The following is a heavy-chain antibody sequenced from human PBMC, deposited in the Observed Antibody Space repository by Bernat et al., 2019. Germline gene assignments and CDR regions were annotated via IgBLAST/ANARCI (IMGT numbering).Heavy chain of an antibody. Sequence: QLQLQESGPGLVKPSENLSLTCTVSGASISSSSYYWGWIRQPPGKGLEWIGSIYYTGSTYYSPSLKSRVTISVDTSKNQFSLKLISVTAADTAVYYCARWESTLVPGAFDIWGQGTMVTVSS. V-gene: IGHV4-39*01. D-gene: IGHD3-10*01. CDR2: IYYTGST. CDR3: ARWESTLVPGAFDI. CDR1: GASISSSSYY. J-gene: IGHJ3*02.